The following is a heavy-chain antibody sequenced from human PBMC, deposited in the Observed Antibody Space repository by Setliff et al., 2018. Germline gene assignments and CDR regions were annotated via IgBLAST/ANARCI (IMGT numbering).Heavy chain of an antibody. D-gene: IGHD2-15*01. J-gene: IGHJ3*01. CDR2: ISSYNDVT. V-gene: IGHV1-18*01. CDR3: AISTLSICSGGSCPNAFDV. Sequence: ASVKVSCKASGHIFNSHGISWVRRAPGKGLEWVGWISSYNDVTTYAQRFQGRVTLTKDTSTSAAYMELRSLRSDDSAVYYCAISTLSICSGGSCPNAFDVWGQGTMVTVSS. CDR1: GHIFNSHG.